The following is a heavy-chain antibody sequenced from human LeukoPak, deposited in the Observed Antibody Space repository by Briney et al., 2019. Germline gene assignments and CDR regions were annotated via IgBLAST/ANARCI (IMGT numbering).Heavy chain of an antibody. J-gene: IGHJ4*02. V-gene: IGHV3-30-3*01. D-gene: IGHD3-16*01. Sequence: QPGRSLRLSCAASGFTFSSYAMHWVRQAPGKGLEWVAVISYDGSNKYYADSVKGRFTISRDNSKNTLYLQMNSLRAEDTAVYYCARDESDGGVPVDYWGQGTLVTVSP. CDR3: ARDESDGGVPVDY. CDR1: GFTFSSYA. CDR2: ISYDGSNK.